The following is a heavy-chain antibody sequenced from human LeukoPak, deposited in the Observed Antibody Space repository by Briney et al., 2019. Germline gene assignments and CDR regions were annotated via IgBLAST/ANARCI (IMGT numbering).Heavy chain of an antibody. CDR1: GFTFSSYW. Sequence: GGSLRLSCVGSGFTFSSYWMHWVRQAPGKGLEWVAFMRYDGSHEHYIDSVKGRFTVSRDNSKNTLYLHMHSLRVDDTAVYFCAKEVRVVTAILYFDHWGQGSLVTVSS. D-gene: IGHD2-21*02. CDR3: AKEVRVVTAILYFDH. J-gene: IGHJ4*01. V-gene: IGHV3-30*02. CDR2: MRYDGSHE.